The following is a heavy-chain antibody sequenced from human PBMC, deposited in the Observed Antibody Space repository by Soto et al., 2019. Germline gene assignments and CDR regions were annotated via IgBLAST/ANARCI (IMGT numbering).Heavy chain of an antibody. Sequence: SVKVSCKASGGTFSSYAISWVRQAPGQGLEWMGGIIPIFGTANYAQKFQGRVTITADTSASTAYMELSSLRSEDTAVYYCARDPWFGASRDLNWFDPWGQGTLVTVSS. J-gene: IGHJ5*02. CDR1: GGTFSSYA. V-gene: IGHV1-69*06. CDR2: IIPIFGTA. CDR3: ARDPWFGASRDLNWFDP. D-gene: IGHD3-10*01.